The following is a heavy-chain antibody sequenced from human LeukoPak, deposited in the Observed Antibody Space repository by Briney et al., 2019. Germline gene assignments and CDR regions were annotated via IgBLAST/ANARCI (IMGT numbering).Heavy chain of an antibody. CDR3: AKGGSGSYYSFDS. CDR2: ISAGGGTT. CDR1: GFTFSSYG. Sequence: GSLRLSCAACGFTFSSYGMTWVRQAPGEGLEWVSIISAGGGTTFYADSVKGRFTISRDNSKNTLYLQMNSLRAEDTAVYYCAKGGSGSYYSFDSWGQGTLVTVSS. D-gene: IGHD1-26*01. V-gene: IGHV3-23*01. J-gene: IGHJ4*02.